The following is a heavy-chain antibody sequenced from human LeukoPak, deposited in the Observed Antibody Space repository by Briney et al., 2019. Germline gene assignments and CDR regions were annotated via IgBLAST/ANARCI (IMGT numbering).Heavy chain of an antibody. Sequence: GASVKVSCKASGYTFTSYGISWVRQAPGQGLEWMGWISAYNGNTNYAQKLQGRVTMTTDTSTSTAYMELRSLRSDDTAVYYCARGSWCSSTSCRNWFDPWGQGTLVTVSS. CDR3: ARGSWCSSTSCRNWFDP. V-gene: IGHV1-18*01. CDR2: ISAYNGNT. CDR1: GYTFTSYG. J-gene: IGHJ5*02. D-gene: IGHD2-2*01.